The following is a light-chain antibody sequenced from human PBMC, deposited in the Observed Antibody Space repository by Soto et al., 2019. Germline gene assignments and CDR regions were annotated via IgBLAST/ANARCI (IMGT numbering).Light chain of an antibody. CDR2: EVN. J-gene: IGLJ3*02. V-gene: IGLV2-14*01. Sequence: QSALPQPASVSGSPGQSITLSCTGTSNDIGDYNFVSWYQHHPGKAPKLMIFEVNNRPSGVSLRFSGSKSGNTASLTISGLQAEDEADYYCSSYTNTDTLVFGGGTKLTVL. CDR1: SNDIGDYNF. CDR3: SSYTNTDTLV.